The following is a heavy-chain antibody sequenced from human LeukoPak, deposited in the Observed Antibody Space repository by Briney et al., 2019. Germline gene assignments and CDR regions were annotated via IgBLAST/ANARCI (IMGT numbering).Heavy chain of an antibody. Sequence: GGSLRLSCAASGFTFSSYEMNWVRQAPGKGLEWVSYISSSGSTIYYADSVKGRFTISRDNAKNSLYLQMNSLRAEDTAVYYCASTYDILTGYSMPPNGMDVWGQGTTVTVSS. CDR2: ISSSGSTI. J-gene: IGHJ6*02. V-gene: IGHV3-48*03. D-gene: IGHD3-9*01. CDR3: ASTYDILTGYSMPPNGMDV. CDR1: GFTFSSYE.